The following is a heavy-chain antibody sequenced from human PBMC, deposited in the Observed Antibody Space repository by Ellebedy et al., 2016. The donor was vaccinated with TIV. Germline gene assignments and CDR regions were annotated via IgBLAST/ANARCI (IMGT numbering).Heavy chain of an antibody. D-gene: IGHD6-6*01. Sequence: GGSLRLSXTASGFTLTNYGMHWVRQAPGKGLEWVALIWYDGSNTYYADSVKGRFTISRDNSRNTLYLQMDSLRADDTAIYYCAGNIAARPHFFDYWGQGTLVTVSS. CDR2: IWYDGSNT. J-gene: IGHJ4*02. V-gene: IGHV3-33*01. CDR3: AGNIAARPHFFDY. CDR1: GFTLTNYG.